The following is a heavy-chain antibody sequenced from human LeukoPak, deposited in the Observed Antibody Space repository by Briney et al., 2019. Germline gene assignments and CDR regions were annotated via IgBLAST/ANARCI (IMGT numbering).Heavy chain of an antibody. D-gene: IGHD3-3*01. J-gene: IGHJ4*02. CDR1: GYTFTGYY. CDR2: INPNSGGT. Sequence: ASVKVSCKASGYTFTGYYMHWVRQAPGQGLEWMGWINPNSGGTNYTQKFQGRVTMTRDTSISTAYMELSRLRSDDTAVYYCARGWYYDFWSGYYKGALGYWGQGTLVTVSS. CDR3: ARGWYYDFWSGYYKGALGY. V-gene: IGHV1-2*02.